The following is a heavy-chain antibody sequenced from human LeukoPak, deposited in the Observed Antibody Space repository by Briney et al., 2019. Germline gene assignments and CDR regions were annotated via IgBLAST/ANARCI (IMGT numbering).Heavy chain of an antibody. CDR3: ARTPLGYYYGSGTYSYGMGV. J-gene: IGHJ6*02. CDR1: GGSIRNHY. CDR2: ISYSGST. D-gene: IGHD3-10*01. V-gene: IGHV4-59*08. Sequence: SETLSLTCAVSGGSIRNHYWSWIRQPPGKGLEWIGHISYSGSTNYNPSLKSRVTISVDTSKNQFSLKLTSVTAADTAVYYCARTPLGYYYGSGTYSYGMGVWGQGTTVTVSS.